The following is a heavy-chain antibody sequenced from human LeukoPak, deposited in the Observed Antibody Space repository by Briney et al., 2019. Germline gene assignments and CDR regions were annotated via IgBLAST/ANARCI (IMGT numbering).Heavy chain of an antibody. CDR3: ASRDLDTAMVIGEPRNPYLYYMDV. CDR1: GYTFTGYY. Sequence: ASVKVSCKASGYTFTGYYMHWVRQAPGQGLEWMGWINPNSGGTNYAQRFQGRVTMTRDTSISTAYMELSRLRSDDTAVYYCASRDLDTAMVIGEPRNPYLYYMDVWGKGTTVTVSS. V-gene: IGHV1-2*02. J-gene: IGHJ6*03. CDR2: INPNSGGT. D-gene: IGHD5-18*01.